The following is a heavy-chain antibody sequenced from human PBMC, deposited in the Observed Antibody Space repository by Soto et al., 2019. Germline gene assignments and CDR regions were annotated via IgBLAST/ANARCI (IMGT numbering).Heavy chain of an antibody. CDR2: IYYSGST. Sequence: TSGTLSLPCTVSGCSISSGGYYWSWIRPHPGKGLEWIGYIYYSGSTYYNPSLKSRVTISVDTSKNQFSLKLSSVTAADTAVYYCARGRDGYNSRYAADYWGQGTLVTVSS. V-gene: IGHV4-31*03. J-gene: IGHJ4*02. CDR3: ARGRDGYNSRYAADY. D-gene: IGHD5-12*01. CDR1: GCSISSGGYY.